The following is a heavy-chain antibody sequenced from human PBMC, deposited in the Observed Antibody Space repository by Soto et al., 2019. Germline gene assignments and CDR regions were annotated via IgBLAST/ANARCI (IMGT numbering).Heavy chain of an antibody. CDR3: GRQYYGSGATVYYMDV. V-gene: IGHV4-59*08. Sequence: PSETLSLTCTVSGGSISSYYWSWIRQPPGKGLEWIGYIYYSGSTNYNPSLKSRVTISVDTSKNQFPLKLSSVTAADTAVYYCGRQYYGSGATVYYMDVWGKGTTVTVSS. D-gene: IGHD3-10*01. CDR2: IYYSGST. J-gene: IGHJ6*03. CDR1: GGSISSYY.